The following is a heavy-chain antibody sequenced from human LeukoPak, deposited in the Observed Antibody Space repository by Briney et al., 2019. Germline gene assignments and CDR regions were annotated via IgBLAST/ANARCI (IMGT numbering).Heavy chain of an antibody. CDR3: ARGSDTAMVLFYYFDY. Sequence: PGGSLRLSCAASGFIFRNYGMNWVRQAPGKGLEWVSSISSSSSYIYYADSVKGRFTISRDNAKNSLYLQMNTLRAEDTAVYYCARGSDTAMVLFYYFDYWGQGTLVTVSS. J-gene: IGHJ4*02. V-gene: IGHV3-21*01. CDR1: GFIFRNYG. D-gene: IGHD5-18*01. CDR2: ISSSSSYI.